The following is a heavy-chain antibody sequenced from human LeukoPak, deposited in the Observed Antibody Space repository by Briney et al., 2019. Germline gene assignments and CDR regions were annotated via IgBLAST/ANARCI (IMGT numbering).Heavy chain of an antibody. CDR2: INPNSGGT. CDR3: ARDFRAAMVSDWFDP. D-gene: IGHD5-18*01. CDR1: RYTFTGYY. V-gene: IGHV1-2*02. Sequence: ASVKVSCKASRYTFTGYYMHWVRQAPGQGLEWMGWINPNSGGTNYAQKSQGRVTMTRDTSISTAYMELSRLRSDDTAVYYCARDFRAAMVSDWFDPWGQGTLVTVSS. J-gene: IGHJ5*02.